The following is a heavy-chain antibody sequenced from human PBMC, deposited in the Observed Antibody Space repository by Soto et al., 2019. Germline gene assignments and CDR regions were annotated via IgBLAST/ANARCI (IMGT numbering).Heavy chain of an antibody. J-gene: IGHJ4*02. CDR3: AKIPPGYSYGYFYFDY. Sequence: SLRLSCAASGFTFSSYGMHWVRQAPGKGLEWVAVISYDGSNKYYADSVKGRFTISRDNSKNTLYLQMNSLRAEDTAVYYCAKIPPGYSYGYFYFDYWGQGTLVTVSS. D-gene: IGHD5-18*01. V-gene: IGHV3-30*18. CDR2: ISYDGSNK. CDR1: GFTFSSYG.